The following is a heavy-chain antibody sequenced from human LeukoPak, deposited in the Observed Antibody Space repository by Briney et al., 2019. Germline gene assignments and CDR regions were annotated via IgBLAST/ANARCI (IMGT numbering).Heavy chain of an antibody. CDR3: ASGSGSYYG. J-gene: IGHJ4*02. CDR1: GGSISSGSYY. V-gene: IGHV4-61*02. D-gene: IGHD1-26*01. Sequence: SETLSLTCTVSGGSISSGSYYWSWIRQPAGKGLEWIGRIYTSGSTNYNPSLKSRVTISVDTSKNQFSLKLSSVTAADTAVYYCASGSGSYYGWGQGTLVTASS. CDR2: IYTSGST.